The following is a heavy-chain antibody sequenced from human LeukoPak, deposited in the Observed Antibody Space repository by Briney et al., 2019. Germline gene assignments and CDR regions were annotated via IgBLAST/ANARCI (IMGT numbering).Heavy chain of an antibody. CDR3: AMGSPDEPLDY. CDR2: INTDGSST. J-gene: IGHJ4*02. V-gene: IGHV3-74*01. CDR1: GFTFSSYW. Sequence: GGSLRLSCAASGFTFSSYWMHWVRQAPGNGLVWVSRINTDGSSTSYADSVKGRFTISRDSAKNTLYLQMNSLRAEDTAVYYCAMGSPDEPLDYWGQGTLVTVSS. D-gene: IGHD1-26*01.